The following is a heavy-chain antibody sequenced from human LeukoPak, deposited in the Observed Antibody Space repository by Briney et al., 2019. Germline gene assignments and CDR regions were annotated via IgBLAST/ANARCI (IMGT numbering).Heavy chain of an antibody. CDR2: ISSSSSYI. J-gene: IGHJ4*02. Sequence: GGSLRLSCAASGFTFSSYSMNWVRQAPGKGLEWGSSISSSSSYIYYEDSVKGRFTISRDNAKNSLYLQMNSLRAEDTAVYYCARVGYSYGGPAGYWGQGSLVTVYS. CDR1: GFTFSSYS. CDR3: ARVGYSYGGPAGY. D-gene: IGHD5-18*01. V-gene: IGHV3-21*01.